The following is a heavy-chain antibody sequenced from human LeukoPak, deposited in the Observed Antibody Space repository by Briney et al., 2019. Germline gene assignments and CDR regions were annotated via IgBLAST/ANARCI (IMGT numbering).Heavy chain of an antibody. V-gene: IGHV3-30*03. CDR3: ARDPGSYYIPWFDP. Sequence: PGGSLRLSCAASGFTFSSYGMHWVRQAPGKGLEWVAVISYDGSNKYYADSVKGRFTISRDNAKNSLYLQMNSLRAEDTAVYYCARDPGSYYIPWFDPWGQGTLVTVSS. CDR2: ISYDGSNK. D-gene: IGHD1-26*01. J-gene: IGHJ5*02. CDR1: GFTFSSYG.